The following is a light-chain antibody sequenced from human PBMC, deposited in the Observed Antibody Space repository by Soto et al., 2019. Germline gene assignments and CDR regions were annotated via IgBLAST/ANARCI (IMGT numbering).Light chain of an antibody. J-gene: IGLJ2*01. CDR2: RDF. Sequence: SSELTQPLSVSVALGQTARITCGGTHIGTKDVHWYQQKPGQAPILVIYRDFNRPSGIPERFSGSKSGNTATLAISGAQAGDEADYYCQVWDSRSVVFGGGTQLTVL. V-gene: IGLV3-9*01. CDR1: HIGTKD. CDR3: QVWDSRSVV.